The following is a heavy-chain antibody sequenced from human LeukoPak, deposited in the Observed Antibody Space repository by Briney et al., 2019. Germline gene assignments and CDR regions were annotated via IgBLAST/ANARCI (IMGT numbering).Heavy chain of an antibody. CDR3: ARGCSGSSCYTGWYFDL. Sequence: ASVNVSCKASGYTFTDSEINGVRQAPGQGLEWMGWMNPNSGDTGYAQKFHGRVTMTKDTSISTAYMELSSLRSEDTAVFFCARGCSGSSCYTGWYFDLWGRGTLVTVSS. CDR1: GYTFTDSE. CDR2: MNPNSGDT. D-gene: IGHD2-2*02. V-gene: IGHV1-8*01. J-gene: IGHJ2*01.